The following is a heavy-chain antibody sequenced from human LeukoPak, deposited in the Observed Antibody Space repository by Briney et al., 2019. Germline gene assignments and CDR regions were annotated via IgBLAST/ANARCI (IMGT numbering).Heavy chain of an antibody. Sequence: GESLKISCTASGFTFGDYAMSWVRQAPGKGLEWVGFIRSKAYGGTTEYAASVKGRFTISRDDSKSIAYLQMNSLKTEDTAVYYCTRQYVLLWFGELLGGMDVWGKGTTVTVSS. D-gene: IGHD3-10*01. J-gene: IGHJ6*04. CDR2: IRSKAYGGTT. CDR3: TRQYVLLWFGELLGGMDV. V-gene: IGHV3-49*04. CDR1: GFTFGDYA.